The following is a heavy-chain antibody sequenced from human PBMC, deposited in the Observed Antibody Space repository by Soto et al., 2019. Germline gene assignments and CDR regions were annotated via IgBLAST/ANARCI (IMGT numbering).Heavy chain of an antibody. CDR2: IYYSGST. CDR1: GGSISSYY. CDR3: ARARGYSYGNYYYYYYGMDV. V-gene: IGHV4-59*01. Sequence: SSETLSLTCTVSGGSISSYYWSWIRQPPGKGLEWIGYIYYSGSTNYNPSLKSRVTISVDTSKNQFSLKLSSVTAADTAVYYCARARGYSYGNYYYYYYGMDVWGQGTTVTVSS. D-gene: IGHD5-18*01. J-gene: IGHJ6*02.